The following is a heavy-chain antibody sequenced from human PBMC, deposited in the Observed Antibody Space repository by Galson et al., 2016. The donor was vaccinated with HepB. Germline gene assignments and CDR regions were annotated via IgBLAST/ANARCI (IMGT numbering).Heavy chain of an antibody. CDR3: AKVPNICFFYYFDY. CDR1: GFTFSSYA. V-gene: IGHV3-23*01. Sequence: SLRLSCAVSGFTFSSYAMSWVRQAPGKGLEWVSAISGSGDNTYYGDSVKGRFTISRDNSKNTLHLQMNGLRAEDTAIYYCAKVPNICFFYYFDYWGQGTLVTVSS. CDR2: ISGSGDNT. D-gene: IGHD2/OR15-2a*01. J-gene: IGHJ4*02.